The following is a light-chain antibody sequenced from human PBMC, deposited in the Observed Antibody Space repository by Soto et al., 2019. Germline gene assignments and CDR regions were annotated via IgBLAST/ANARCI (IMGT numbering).Light chain of an antibody. CDR2: GAS. J-gene: IGKJ4*01. CDR1: QTVSSS. V-gene: IGKV3-20*01. CDR3: QQYGSSPLT. Sequence: EIVLTQSPATLSLSPGERATLSCRASQTVSSSLAWYQQKPGQAPRLLIYGASSRVTGIPDRFSSSGSGTDFTLTISRLEPEDFAVYYCQQYGSSPLTFGGGTKVEIK.